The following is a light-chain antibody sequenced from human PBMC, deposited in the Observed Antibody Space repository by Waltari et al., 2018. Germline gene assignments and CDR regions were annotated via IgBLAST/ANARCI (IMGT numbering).Light chain of an antibody. CDR1: QSVISNY. V-gene: IGKV3-20*01. CDR3: QQYGDSPYT. J-gene: IGKJ2*01. Sequence: EVVLTQSPDTLSLSPGERATLSCRAIQSVISNYLAWYQQRPGQAPRLLIYDAFRRNTGIPDKYSGSGSGTDFTLTISRLEPEDFAVYYCQQYGDSPYTFGQGTKVEIK. CDR2: DAF.